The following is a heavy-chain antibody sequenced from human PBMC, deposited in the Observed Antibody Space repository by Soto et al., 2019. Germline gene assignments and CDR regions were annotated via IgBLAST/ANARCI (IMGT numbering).Heavy chain of an antibody. CDR2: VYTSGST. CDR3: ARDQGSHPGD. Sequence: SETLSLTCIVSGGSISIYYWSWIRQPAGKGLEWIGRVYTSGSTNYNPSLKSRVVMSVVPSKNLFSLTLNSVTAADTAFYYCARDQGSHPGDWGQGILVTVSS. D-gene: IGHD6-19*01. V-gene: IGHV4-4*07. J-gene: IGHJ4*02. CDR1: GGSISIYY.